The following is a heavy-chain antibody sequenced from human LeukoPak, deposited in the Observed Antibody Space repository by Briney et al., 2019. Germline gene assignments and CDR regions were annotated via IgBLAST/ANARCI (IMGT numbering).Heavy chain of an antibody. CDR1: GFTFSSYA. J-gene: IGHJ6*03. Sequence: GGSLRLSCAASGFTFSSYAMHWVRQAPGKGLEWVSSITSSSTYTFYADSVKGRFTISRDNARNSLYLQMNSLRAEDTAVYYCARDPYSGTYGDTYYYYMDVWGKGTTVTISS. D-gene: IGHD1-26*01. CDR3: ARDPYSGTYGDTYYYYMDV. V-gene: IGHV3-21*01. CDR2: ITSSSTYT.